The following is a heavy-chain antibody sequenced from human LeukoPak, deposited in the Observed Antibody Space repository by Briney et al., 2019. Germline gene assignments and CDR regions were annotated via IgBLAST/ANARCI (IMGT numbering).Heavy chain of an antibody. CDR3: ARASWNDYYFDY. CDR1: GFTFSSYW. Sequence: PGGSLRLSCAASGFTFSSYWMHWIRQPPGKGLEWIGEINHSGSTNYNPSLKSRVTISVDTSKNQFSLKLSSVTAADTAVYYCARASWNDYYFDYWGQGTLVTVSS. CDR2: INHSGST. J-gene: IGHJ4*02. D-gene: IGHD1-1*01. V-gene: IGHV4-34*01.